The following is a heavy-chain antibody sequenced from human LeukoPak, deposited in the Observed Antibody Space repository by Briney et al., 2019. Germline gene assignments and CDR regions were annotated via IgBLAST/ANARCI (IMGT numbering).Heavy chain of an antibody. D-gene: IGHD6-19*01. CDR2: ISAYNGNT. Sequence: ASVKVSCKASGYTFTSYGTSWVRQAPGQGLEWMGWISAYNGNTNYAQKLQGRVTMTTDTSTSTAYMELRSLRSDATAVYYCARAPGGSGWTKIDFDYWGQGTLVTVSS. V-gene: IGHV1-18*01. CDR1: GYTFTSYG. CDR3: ARAPGGSGWTKIDFDY. J-gene: IGHJ4*02.